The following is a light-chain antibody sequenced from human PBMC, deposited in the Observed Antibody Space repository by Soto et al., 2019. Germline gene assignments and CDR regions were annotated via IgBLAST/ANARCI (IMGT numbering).Light chain of an antibody. J-gene: IGKJ1*01. V-gene: IGKV3-20*01. Sequence: PGERATVACRASQSVTNNYLAWYQQRPGLAPRLLIYGASTRTAGITDRFTGSGSGTDFTLTISRLEPEDFAVYYCQQYGTSRTFGQGTKVDI. CDR3: QQYGTSRT. CDR2: GAS. CDR1: QSVTNNY.